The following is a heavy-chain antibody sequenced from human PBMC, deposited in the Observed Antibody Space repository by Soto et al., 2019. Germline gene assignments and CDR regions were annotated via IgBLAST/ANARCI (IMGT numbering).Heavy chain of an antibody. D-gene: IGHD6-6*01. CDR2: ISGSGGST. V-gene: IGHV3-23*01. J-gene: IGHJ5*02. CDR3: AKDRWHSSSPNWFDP. CDR1: GFTFSSYA. Sequence: SLRLSCAASGFTFSSYAMSWVRQAPGKGLEWVSAISGSGGSTYYADSVKGRFTISRDNSKNTLYLQMNSLRAEDTAVYYCAKDRWHSSSPNWFDPWGQGTLVTSPQ.